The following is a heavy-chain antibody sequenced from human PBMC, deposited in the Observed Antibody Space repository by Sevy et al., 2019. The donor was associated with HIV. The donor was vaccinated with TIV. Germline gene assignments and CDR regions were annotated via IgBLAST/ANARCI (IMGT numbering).Heavy chain of an antibody. V-gene: IGHV4-59*01. CDR1: GGSISSYY. CDR3: ARILMGATSWYFDL. J-gene: IGHJ2*01. D-gene: IGHD1-26*01. CDR2: ISYSGST. Sequence: SETLSLTCTVSGGSISSYYWSYIRQPPGKGLEWIGYISYSGSTTYNPSLKSRVTISSDTSKNHFSLKLSSVTVADTAGYYCARILMGATSWYFDLWGRGTLVTVSS.